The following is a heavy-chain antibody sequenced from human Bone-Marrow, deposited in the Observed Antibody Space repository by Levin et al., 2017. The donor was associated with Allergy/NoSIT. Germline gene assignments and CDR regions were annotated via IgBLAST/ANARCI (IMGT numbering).Heavy chain of an antibody. J-gene: IGHJ4*02. CDR1: GFTFSSYW. D-gene: IGHD3-10*01. Sequence: PGESLKISCAASGFTFSSYWMSWVRQAPGKGLEWVANIKQDGSEKYYVDSVKGRFTISRDNAKNSLYLQMNSLRAEDTAVYYCARVGFQRGYFDYWGQGTLVTVSS. V-gene: IGHV3-7*01. CDR3: ARVGFQRGYFDY. CDR2: IKQDGSEK.